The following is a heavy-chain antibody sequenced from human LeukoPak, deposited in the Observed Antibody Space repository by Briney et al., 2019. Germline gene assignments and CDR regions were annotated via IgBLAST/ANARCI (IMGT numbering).Heavy chain of an antibody. CDR1: GYTFTDYY. D-gene: IGHD5-18*01. CDR2: VDPEDGET. J-gene: IGHJ4*02. V-gene: IGHV1-69-2*01. Sequence: GATVKISCKVSGYTFTDYYMHWVHQAPGKGLEWMGLVDPEDGETIYAEKFQGRVTITADTSTDTAYMELSSLRSEDTAVYYCATVDTAMVNGIDYWGQGTLVTVSS. CDR3: ATVDTAMVNGIDY.